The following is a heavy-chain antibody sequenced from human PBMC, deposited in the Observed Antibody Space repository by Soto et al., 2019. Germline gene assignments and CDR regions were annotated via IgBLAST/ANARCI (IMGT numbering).Heavy chain of an antibody. CDR1: GFTFSNYG. D-gene: IGHD3-3*01. V-gene: IGHV3-30*18. Sequence: TGGSLRLSCAASGFTFSNYGVHWVRQAPGKGLEWVAFISNDGSKKYYEDSVKGRFSISRDSSKNTLYLEMNSLRREDTAVYYCAKDLIETVFAVISCYYHGLDVWGQGTAVTVSS. CDR3: AKDLIETVFAVISCYYHGLDV. CDR2: ISNDGSKK. J-gene: IGHJ6*02.